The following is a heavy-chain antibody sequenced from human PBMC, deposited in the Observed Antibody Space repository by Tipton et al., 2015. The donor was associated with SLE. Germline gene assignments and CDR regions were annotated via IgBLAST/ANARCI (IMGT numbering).Heavy chain of an antibody. D-gene: IGHD7-27*01. CDR2: IYYSGST. Sequence: TLSLTCTVSGGSISSYYWSWIRQPPGKGLEWIGYIYYSGSTNYNPSLKSRVTISVDTSKNQFSLKLSSVTAADTAVYYCAGGEELGSYWYFDLWGRGTLVTVSS. V-gene: IGHV4-59*01. J-gene: IGHJ2*01. CDR1: GGSISSYY. CDR3: AGGEELGSYWYFDL.